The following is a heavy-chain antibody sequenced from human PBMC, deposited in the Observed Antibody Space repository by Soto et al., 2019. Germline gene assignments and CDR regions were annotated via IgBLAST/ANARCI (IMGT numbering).Heavy chain of an antibody. V-gene: IGHV1-2*04. CDR2: INPNSGGT. CDR3: VRAGHPYSRPYHYYLYGMDV. D-gene: IGHD6-13*01. CDR1: GYTFTGYY. Sequence: ASFKVSCKASGYTFTGYYMHSVRQAPGQGLEWMGRINPNSGGTNYAQKFQSWVTMTTDTSISTAHMELSRLRSADTAVYLCVRAGHPYSRPYHYYLYGMDVWGQGTTVTV. J-gene: IGHJ6*02.